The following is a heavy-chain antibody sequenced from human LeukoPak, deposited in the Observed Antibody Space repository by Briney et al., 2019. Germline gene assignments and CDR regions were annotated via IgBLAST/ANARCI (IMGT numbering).Heavy chain of an antibody. CDR1: GFTFSDYA. J-gene: IGHJ4*02. D-gene: IGHD6-19*01. V-gene: IGHV3-9*01. CDR3: AKDLNSGGWDGLDY. Sequence: GGSLRLSCAALGFTFSDYAMHWVRQAPGNGLDSVSGISWNGGSIGYADSVKGRFTISRDNAKNSLYLQMNSLRPEDTALYYCAKDLNSGGWDGLDYWGQGTLVTVSS. CDR2: ISWNGGSI.